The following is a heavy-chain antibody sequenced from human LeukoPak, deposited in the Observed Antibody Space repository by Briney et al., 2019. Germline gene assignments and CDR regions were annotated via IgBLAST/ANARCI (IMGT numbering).Heavy chain of an antibody. J-gene: IGHJ2*01. V-gene: IGHV1-69*01. Sequence: AASVKVSCKASGCTFSSYAISWVRQAPGQGLEWMGGIIPSFGSANYAQKFQGRVTITADESTSSPYMELNSLRAEDTAVYYCATDRSVGADSEYFDLWGRGTLVTVSS. D-gene: IGHD1-26*01. CDR1: GCTFSSYA. CDR2: IIPSFGSA. CDR3: ATDRSVGADSEYFDL.